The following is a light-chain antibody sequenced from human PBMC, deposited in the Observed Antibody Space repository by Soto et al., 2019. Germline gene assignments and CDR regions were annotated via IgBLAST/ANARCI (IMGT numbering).Light chain of an antibody. CDR3: QQYGRSET. CDR2: GAS. J-gene: IGKJ2*01. Sequence: EIVLTQSPGTLSLSPGERATLSCRTSQIVSTNYLAWYQQKPGQAPRLLIYGASNRATGIPDRFSGSGSGTDFTLTINRLEPEDFAVYYCQQYGRSETFGQGTKLEIK. CDR1: QIVSTNY. V-gene: IGKV3-20*01.